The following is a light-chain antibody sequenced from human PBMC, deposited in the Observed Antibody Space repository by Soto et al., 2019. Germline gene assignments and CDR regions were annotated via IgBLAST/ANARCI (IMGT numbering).Light chain of an antibody. CDR2: GAS. J-gene: IGKJ5*01. CDR3: QQYDNWPIT. Sequence: EIVLTQSPGTLSFSPGERVTLSCRASQSVTSSYIAWYQQKSGQAPRLLLYGASSRATGIPDRFSGSGSGTEFTLTISSLQSEDFAVYYCQQYDNWPITFGQGTRLEIK. CDR1: QSVTSSY. V-gene: IGKV3-20*01.